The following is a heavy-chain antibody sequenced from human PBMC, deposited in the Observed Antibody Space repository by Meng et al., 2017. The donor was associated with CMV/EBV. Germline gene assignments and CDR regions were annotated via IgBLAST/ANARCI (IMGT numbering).Heavy chain of an antibody. CDR3: ARRDGRGTTAYFDY. Sequence: KVSCKGSGYSFTSYWIGWVRQRPGKGLEWMGIIYPGDSDTRYSPSFQGQVTISADKSIRTAYLQWSSLKASDTAMYYCARRDGRGTTAYFDYWGQGTLVTVSS. J-gene: IGHJ4*02. CDR1: GYSFTSYW. D-gene: IGHD1-7*01. V-gene: IGHV5-51*01. CDR2: IYPGDSDT.